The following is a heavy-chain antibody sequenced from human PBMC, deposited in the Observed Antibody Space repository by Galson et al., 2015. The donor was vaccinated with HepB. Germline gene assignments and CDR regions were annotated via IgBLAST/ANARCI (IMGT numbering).Heavy chain of an antibody. CDR2: IYYSGST. Sequence: SETLSLTCSISGGSISRFYWSWIRQPPGKGLEWIGYIYYSGSTNYNPSLKRQVTISLDTSNNRVSLNLSSVTAADTALYYCARRTSVGVSEKYWYFDLWGRGTLVTVSS. CDR3: ARRTSVGVSEKYWYFDL. J-gene: IGHJ2*01. V-gene: IGHV4-59*08. CDR1: GGSISRFY. D-gene: IGHD1-26*01.